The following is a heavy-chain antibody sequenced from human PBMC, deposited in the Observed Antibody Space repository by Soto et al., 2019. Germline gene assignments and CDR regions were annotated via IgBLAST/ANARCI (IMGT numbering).Heavy chain of an antibody. CDR3: TRDERAVRGVIVASFL. CDR1: GFTFSNYG. J-gene: IGHJ4*02. CDR2: IWSDGNNK. V-gene: IGHV3-33*01. Sequence: QVQLVESGGGVAQPGRSLRLSCAASGFTFSNYGMHWVRQAPGKGLEWVAVIWSDGNNKYYADSVKGRFTLSRDNSKNTLYLQMNSLRVEDTAVYYCTRDERAVRGVIVASFLWGQGTLVTVSS. D-gene: IGHD3-10*01.